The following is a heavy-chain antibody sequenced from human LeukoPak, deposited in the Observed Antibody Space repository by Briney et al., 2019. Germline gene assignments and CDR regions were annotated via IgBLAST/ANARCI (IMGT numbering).Heavy chain of an antibody. CDR3: ARDGLAKPFDY. J-gene: IGHJ4*02. CDR2: INTITGNP. CDR1: GYTFVAYY. Sequence: GASVKVSCKASGYTFVAYYVHWVRQAPGQGLEWMGWINTITGNPTYAQGFTGRFVFSLDTSVSTAYLQISSLKAEDTAVYYCARDGLAKPFDYWGQGTLVTVSS. V-gene: IGHV7-4-1*02. D-gene: IGHD6-19*01.